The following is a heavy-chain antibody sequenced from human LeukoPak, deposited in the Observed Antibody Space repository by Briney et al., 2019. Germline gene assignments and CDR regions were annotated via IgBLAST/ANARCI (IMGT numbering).Heavy chain of an antibody. D-gene: IGHD5-18*01. CDR1: GFTFSSHW. CDR2: IKEDRSEI. V-gene: IGHV3-7*01. CDR3: TRRGYGY. Sequence: GGSLRLSCAASGFTFSSHWMSWVRQAPGKGLEWVANIKEDRSEIYYVDSVKGRFTISRDNAKNSLYLQMNSLRAEDTAVYYCTRRGYGYWGQGTLVTVSS. J-gene: IGHJ4*02.